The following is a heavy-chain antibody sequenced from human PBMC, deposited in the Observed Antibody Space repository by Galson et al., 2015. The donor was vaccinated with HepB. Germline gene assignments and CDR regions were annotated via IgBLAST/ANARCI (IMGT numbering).Heavy chain of an antibody. J-gene: IGHJ6*03. CDR1: GGTFSSSA. CDR3: AREIAREVVVSSTGYYMDV. D-gene: IGHD3-22*01. CDR2: IIPIFGTA. V-gene: IGHV1-69*13. Sequence: SVKVSCKASGGTFSSSAISWVRQAPGQGLEWMGGIIPIFGTANYAQKFQGRVTITADESTSTAYMELSSLRSEDTAVYYCAREIAREVVVSSTGYYMDVWGKGTTVSVSS.